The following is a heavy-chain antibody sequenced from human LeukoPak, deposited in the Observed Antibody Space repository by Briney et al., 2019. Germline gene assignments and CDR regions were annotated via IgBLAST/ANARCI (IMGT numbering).Heavy chain of an antibody. CDR2: ISYHGSYK. CDR3: AKDPLCRSGILSPQNDY. Sequence: GGSLRLSCAASGFTFSSYGMHWVRQAPGKGLEWVAVISYHGSYKYYADSVKGRFTISRDNSKNTLYLQMNSLRAEDTAVYYCAKDPLCRSGILSPQNDYWGQGTLVTVSS. CDR1: GFTFSSYG. V-gene: IGHV3-30*18. D-gene: IGHD2-15*01. J-gene: IGHJ4*02.